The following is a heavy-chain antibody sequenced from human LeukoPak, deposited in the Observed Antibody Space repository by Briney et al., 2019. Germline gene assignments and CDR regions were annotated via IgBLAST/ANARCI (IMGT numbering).Heavy chain of an antibody. CDR3: ARDRSPRLSGSYSD. D-gene: IGHD1-26*01. Sequence: VSVKVSCKASGYTFTGYYMHWVRQAPGQGLEWMGRINPNSGSTNYAQKFQGRVTMTRDTSISTAYMELSRLRSDDTAVYYCARDRSPRLSGSYSDWGQGTLVTVSS. V-gene: IGHV1-2*06. CDR1: GYTFTGYY. CDR2: INPNSGST. J-gene: IGHJ4*02.